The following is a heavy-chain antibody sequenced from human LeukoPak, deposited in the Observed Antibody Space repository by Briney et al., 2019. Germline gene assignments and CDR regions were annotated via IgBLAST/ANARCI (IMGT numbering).Heavy chain of an antibody. Sequence: SETLSLTCTVSDGSMSSSNYYWGWIRQPPGKGLEWIASLSYGGNTYYNLSLKSRVTISVDTSKNQFSLELSSVTAADTAVYYCARKPIFYDSGRHWYYFDYWGQGTLVTVSS. CDR2: LSYGGNT. CDR1: DGSMSSSNYY. V-gene: IGHV4-39*01. D-gene: IGHD3-10*01. J-gene: IGHJ4*02. CDR3: ARKPIFYDSGRHWYYFDY.